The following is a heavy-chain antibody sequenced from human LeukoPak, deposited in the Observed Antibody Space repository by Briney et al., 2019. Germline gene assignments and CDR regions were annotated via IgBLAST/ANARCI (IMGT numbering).Heavy chain of an antibody. D-gene: IGHD5-12*01. CDR1: RFTFSRYS. V-gene: IGHV3-48*01. CDR2: ISSGSSTM. CDR3: ARDPYSGYDLQAFDY. J-gene: IGHJ4*02. Sequence: PGGSLRLSCAASRFTFSRYSMNWVRQAPGKGLEWVSYISSGSSTMYYADSVKGRFTISRDSAKNSLYLQMNSLRVEDTAVYYCARDPYSGYDLQAFDYWGQGTLVTVSS.